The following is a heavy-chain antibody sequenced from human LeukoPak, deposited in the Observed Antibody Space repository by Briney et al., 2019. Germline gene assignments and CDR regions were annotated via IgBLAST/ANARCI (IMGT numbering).Heavy chain of an antibody. J-gene: IGHJ3*02. CDR3: VRLREAAFDI. D-gene: IGHD3-10*01. CDR1: GFTSSTSD. Sequence: GGSLRLSCAASGFTSSTSDMHWVRQATGKGLEWVAAIGTAGDTYYPGSVKGRFTISRESAKNSLYLQMNSLRAGDTAVYYCVRLREAAFDIWGQGTMVTVSS. V-gene: IGHV3-13*04. CDR2: IGTAGDT.